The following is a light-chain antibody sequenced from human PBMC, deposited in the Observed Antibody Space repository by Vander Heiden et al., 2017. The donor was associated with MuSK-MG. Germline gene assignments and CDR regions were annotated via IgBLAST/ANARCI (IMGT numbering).Light chain of an antibody. J-gene: IGLJ2*01. CDR1: SSNIGADND. V-gene: IGLV1-40*01. CDR2: GNT. CDR3: QSYDSRLSAVV. Sequence: QSGLTQPPPVSGAPGQRVTLSCTGSSSNIGADNDVHWYQQLPGTAPKLLVYGNTNRPSGVPDRFSGSKSGTSASLAITGLQAEDEADYYCQSYDSRLSAVVFGGGTKLTVL.